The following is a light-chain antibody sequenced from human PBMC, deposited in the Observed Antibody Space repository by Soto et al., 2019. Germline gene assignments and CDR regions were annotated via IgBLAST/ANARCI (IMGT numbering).Light chain of an antibody. CDR1: QSVSSN. CDR3: QQYNNWWT. CDR2: GAS. V-gene: IGKV3-15*01. J-gene: IGKJ1*01. Sequence: EIVMTQSPATLSVSPGERATLSCRASQSVSSNLAWYQQKPGQAPRLLIYGASTRATGIPARFSGSGSGTDFTLTINSLQSEDSAVYYCQQYNNWWTFGQGTKVDIK.